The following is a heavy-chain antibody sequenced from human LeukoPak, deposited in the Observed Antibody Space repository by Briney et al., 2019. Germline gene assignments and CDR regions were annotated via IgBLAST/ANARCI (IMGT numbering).Heavy chain of an antibody. V-gene: IGHV1-46*01. D-gene: IGHD3-3*01. Sequence: ASVKVSCKASGYTFTSYYMHWVRQAPGQGLEWMGIINPSGGSTSYAQKFQGRVTMTRDTSTSTVYMELSSLRSEDTAVCYCARDFLTRVFGVVLDAFDIWGQGTMVTVSS. CDR1: GYTFTSYY. J-gene: IGHJ3*02. CDR2: INPSGGST. CDR3: ARDFLTRVFGVVLDAFDI.